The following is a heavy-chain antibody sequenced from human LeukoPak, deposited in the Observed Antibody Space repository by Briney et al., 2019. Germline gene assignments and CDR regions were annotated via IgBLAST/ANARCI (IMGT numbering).Heavy chain of an antibody. CDR3: ARGPRSSGYYS. V-gene: IGHV1-69*13. J-gene: IGHJ4*02. D-gene: IGHD3-22*01. CDR1: GGTFSNYP. CDR2: VTPTSGAP. Sequence: GASVKVSCKASGGTFSNYPISWVRQAPGQGLEWMGGVTPTSGAPNYAQKFQGRVSMTADESTRTVYMELSSLTSEDTAMYYCARGPRSSGYYSWGQGTLVTVSS.